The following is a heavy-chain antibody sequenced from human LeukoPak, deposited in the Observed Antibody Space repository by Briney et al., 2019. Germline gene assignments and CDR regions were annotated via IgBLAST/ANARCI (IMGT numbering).Heavy chain of an antibody. CDR1: GYTFTSYG. CDR2: ISAYNGNT. Sequence: ASVKVSCKASGYTFTSYGINWARQAPGQGLEWMGWISAYNGNTNYAQKLQGRVTMTTDTSTSTAYMELRSLRSDDTAVYYCAREVGALTYYDHKPQAFDIWGQGTMVTVSS. J-gene: IGHJ3*02. CDR3: AREVGALTYYDHKPQAFDI. D-gene: IGHD3-3*01. V-gene: IGHV1-18*01.